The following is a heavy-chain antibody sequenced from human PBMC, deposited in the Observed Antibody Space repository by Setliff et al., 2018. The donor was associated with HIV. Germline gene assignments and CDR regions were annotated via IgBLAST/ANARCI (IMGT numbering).Heavy chain of an antibody. D-gene: IGHD5-18*01. Sequence: PSETLSLTCSVSGGSMSGYYWSWIRQPPGRGLEWIGYVSYSGDTNYNPSLKSRVTISIDTSKNQFSLRVNSVTAADTALYSCARHGGGYSYGSFDFWSRGTLVTVSS. CDR1: GGSMSGYY. CDR3: ARHGGGYSYGSFDF. J-gene: IGHJ4*02. CDR2: VSYSGDT. V-gene: IGHV4-59*08.